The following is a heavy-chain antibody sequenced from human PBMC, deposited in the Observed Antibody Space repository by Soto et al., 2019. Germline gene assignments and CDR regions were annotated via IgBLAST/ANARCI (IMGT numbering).Heavy chain of an antibody. CDR3: AHSSLHYKKWFDP. Sequence: QITLKESGPTVVKPTQTLTLTCTFSGFSLTNDGVGVGWIRQPPGKAPEWLALIYWDDDTRYSPSLRSRLTITKDSSKNQVVLTMTNMDPGDTATYFCAHSSLHYKKWFDPWGQGTLVTVSS. CDR1: GFSLTNDGVG. V-gene: IGHV2-5*02. CDR2: IYWDDDT. D-gene: IGHD1-20*01. J-gene: IGHJ5*02.